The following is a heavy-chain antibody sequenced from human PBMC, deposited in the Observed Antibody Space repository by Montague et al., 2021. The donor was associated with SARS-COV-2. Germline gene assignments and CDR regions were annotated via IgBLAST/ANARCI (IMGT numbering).Heavy chain of an antibody. V-gene: IGHV4-34*01. CDR2: SNHYGST. CDR3: ARALPVTTLFYYIGMDV. Sequence: SETLSLTCAVYGGSFSGNYWSWIRQPPGKGLGWIGESNHYGSTSYNPSLKSRVTMSVDTSKNQFSLKLSSVTAADTAVYYCARALPVTTLFYYIGMDVWGQGTTVTVSS. D-gene: IGHD4-11*01. J-gene: IGHJ6*02. CDR1: GGSFSGNY.